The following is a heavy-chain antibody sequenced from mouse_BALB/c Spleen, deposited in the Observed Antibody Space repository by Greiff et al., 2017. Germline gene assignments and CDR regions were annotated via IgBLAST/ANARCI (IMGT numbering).Heavy chain of an antibody. CDR3: ARSGYYPLYAMDY. Sequence: VQLKESGPGLVKPSQSLSLTCTVTGYSITSDYAWNWIRQFPGNKLEWMGYISYSGSTSYNPSLKSRISITRDTSKNQFFLQLNSVTTEDTATYYCARSGYYPLYAMDYWGQGTSVTVSS. CDR2: ISYSGST. CDR1: GYSITSDYA. D-gene: IGHD2-3*01. V-gene: IGHV3-2*02. J-gene: IGHJ4*01.